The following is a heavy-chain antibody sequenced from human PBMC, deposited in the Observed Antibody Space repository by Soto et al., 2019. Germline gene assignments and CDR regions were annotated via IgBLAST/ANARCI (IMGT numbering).Heavy chain of an antibody. D-gene: IGHD1-1*01. J-gene: IGHJ4*02. CDR1: GYAFTTYG. CDR2: ISAHNGNT. CDR3: ARGRYGDY. Sequence: QVHLVQSGAEVKKPGASVKVSCKGSGYAFTTYGITWVRQAPGQGLEWMGWISAHNGNTNYAQNLQCRVTVTRDTSTSTAYMELRSLRSDDTAVYYWARGRYGDYWGQGALVTVSS. V-gene: IGHV1-18*01.